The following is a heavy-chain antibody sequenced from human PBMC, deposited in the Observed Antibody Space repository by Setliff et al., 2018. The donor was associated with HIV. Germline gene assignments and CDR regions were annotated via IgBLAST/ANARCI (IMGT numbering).Heavy chain of an antibody. D-gene: IGHD3-22*01. Sequence: SVKVSCKASGGTFSSYAINWVRQAPGQGLEWMGGIIPILGIANYAQKFQGRVTITADKSTSTAYMELSSLRSEDTAVYYCARDREYYYDNSGSPSFDYWGQGTLITVSS. V-gene: IGHV1-69*10. J-gene: IGHJ4*02. CDR1: GGTFSSYA. CDR2: IIPILGIA. CDR3: ARDREYYYDNSGSPSFDY.